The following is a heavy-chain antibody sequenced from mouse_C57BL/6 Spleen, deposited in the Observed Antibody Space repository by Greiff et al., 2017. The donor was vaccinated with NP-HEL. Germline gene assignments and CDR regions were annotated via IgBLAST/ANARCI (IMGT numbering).Heavy chain of an antibody. CDR2: ISYDGSN. V-gene: IGHV3-6*01. CDR3: ARGGGGNYFYAMDY. D-gene: IGHD2-1*01. CDR1: GYSITSGYY. J-gene: IGHJ4*01. Sequence: EVKLEESGPGLVKPSQSLSLTCSVTGYSITSGYYWNWIRQFPGNKLEWMGYISYDGSNNYNPSLKNRISITRDTSKNQFFLKLNSVTTEDTATYYCARGGGGNYFYAMDYWGQGTSVTVSS.